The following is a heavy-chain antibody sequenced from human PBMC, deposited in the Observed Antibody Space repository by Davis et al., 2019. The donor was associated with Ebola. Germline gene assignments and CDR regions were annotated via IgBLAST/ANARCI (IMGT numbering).Heavy chain of an antibody. CDR2: IYHSGST. CDR3: ARDSVLGYGMDV. CDR1: GGSISSSNW. D-gene: IGHD5/OR15-5a*01. V-gene: IGHV4-4*02. Sequence: MPGGSLRLSCAVSGGSISSSNWWSWVRQPPGKGLEWIGEIYHSGSTNYNPSLKSRVTISVDKSKNQFSLKLSSVTAADTAVYYCARDSVLGYGMDVWGQGTTVTVSS. J-gene: IGHJ6*02.